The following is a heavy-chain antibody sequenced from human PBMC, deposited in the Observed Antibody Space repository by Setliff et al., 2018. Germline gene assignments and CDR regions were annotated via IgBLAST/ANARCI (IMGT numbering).Heavy chain of an antibody. CDR3: ARGRVEMATITPFDY. J-gene: IGHJ4*02. CDR1: GGSISSSSYY. Sequence: SETLSLTCTVSGGSISSSSYYWGWIRQPPGKGLEWIGSIYYSGSTYYNPSLKSRVTISVDKSKNQFSLRLSSVTAADTAVYYCARGRVEMATITPFDYWGQGTLVTVSS. V-gene: IGHV4-39*07. CDR2: IYYSGST. D-gene: IGHD5-12*01.